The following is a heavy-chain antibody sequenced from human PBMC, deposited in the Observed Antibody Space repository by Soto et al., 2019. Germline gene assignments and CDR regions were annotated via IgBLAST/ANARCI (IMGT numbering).Heavy chain of an antibody. D-gene: IGHD3-16*01. CDR3: AKVPWVWGTTSSSYYFDY. J-gene: IGHJ4*02. Sequence: GSLRLSCAASGFTFSSYAMSWVRQAPGKGLEWVSAISGSGGSTYYADSVKGRFTISRDNSKNTLYLQMNSLRAEDTAAYYCAKVPWVWGTTSSSYYFDYWGQGTLVTVSS. CDR2: ISGSGGST. V-gene: IGHV3-23*01. CDR1: GFTFSSYA.